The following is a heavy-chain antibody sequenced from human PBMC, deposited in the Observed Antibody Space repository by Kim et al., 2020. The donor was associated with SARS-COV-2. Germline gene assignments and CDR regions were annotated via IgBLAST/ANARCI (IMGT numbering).Heavy chain of an antibody. Sequence: SETLSLTCTVSGGSISSSSYYWGWIRQPPGKGLEWIGSIYYSGSTYYNPSLKSRVTISVDTSKNQFSLKLSSVTAADTAVYYCASFALVMTTGEFDYWGQGTLVTVSS. V-gene: IGHV4-39*01. D-gene: IGHD4-17*01. J-gene: IGHJ4*02. CDR2: IYYSGST. CDR3: ASFALVMTTGEFDY. CDR1: GGSISSSSYY.